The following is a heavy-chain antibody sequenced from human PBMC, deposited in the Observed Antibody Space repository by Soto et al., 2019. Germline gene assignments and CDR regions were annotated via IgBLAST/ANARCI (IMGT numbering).Heavy chain of an antibody. CDR3: ARGHRYDYGDYIDYYGMDV. D-gene: IGHD4-17*01. Sequence: QVQLQESGPGLVKPSQTLSLTCTVSGGSISSGGYYWSWIRQHPGKGLEWIGYIYYSGSTYYNPSLKSRFTISVDTSKNQFSLKLSSVTAADTAVYYCARGHRYDYGDYIDYYGMDVWGQGTTVTVSS. CDR1: GGSISSGGYY. CDR2: IYYSGST. J-gene: IGHJ6*02. V-gene: IGHV4-31*03.